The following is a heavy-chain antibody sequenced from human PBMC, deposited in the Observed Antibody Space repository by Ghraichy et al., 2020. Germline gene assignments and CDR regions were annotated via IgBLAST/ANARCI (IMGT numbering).Heavy chain of an antibody. CDR2: ITSSSRTT. CDR1: GFSFSSYS. J-gene: IGHJ6*02. V-gene: IGHV3-48*02. D-gene: IGHD4-23*01. CDR3: ARGSTVVRFFYYDGMDV. Sequence: GSLRLSCVGSGFSFSSYSMNWVRQSPGKGLEWVSYITSSSRTTSYADSVRGRFTISRDNAQNSLYLQMSSLRDEDTAVYYCARGSTVVRFFYYDGMDVWGQGTTVTVSS.